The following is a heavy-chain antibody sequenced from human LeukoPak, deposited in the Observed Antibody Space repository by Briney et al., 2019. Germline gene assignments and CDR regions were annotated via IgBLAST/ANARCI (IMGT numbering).Heavy chain of an antibody. CDR3: ARSIIAAAVTPSDY. CDR2: ISAYNGNT. V-gene: IGHV1-18*01. D-gene: IGHD6-13*01. J-gene: IGHJ4*02. Sequence: ASVKVPCKASGYTFTSYGISWVRQAPGQGLEWMGWISAYNGNTNYAQKLQGRVTMTTDTSTSTAYMELRSLRSDDTAVYYCARSIIAAAVTPSDYWGQGTLVTVSS. CDR1: GYTFTSYG.